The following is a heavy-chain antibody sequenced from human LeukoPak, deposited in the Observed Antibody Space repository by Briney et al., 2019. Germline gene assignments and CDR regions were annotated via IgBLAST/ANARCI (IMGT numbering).Heavy chain of an antibody. J-gene: IGHJ4*02. CDR1: GAPVNNHH. V-gene: IGHV4-4*07. D-gene: IGHD2-15*01. CDR2: ITASGST. CDR3: ARDKVVAAASGKYYFGY. Sequence: PSETLSLTCSVSGAPVNNHHWGWIRQPAGKGLEWIGRITASGSTNYTPSLRSRVTISVDKSKNQLFLRLASVTAADTAVYYCARDKVVAAASGKYYFGYWGQGTLVAVSS.